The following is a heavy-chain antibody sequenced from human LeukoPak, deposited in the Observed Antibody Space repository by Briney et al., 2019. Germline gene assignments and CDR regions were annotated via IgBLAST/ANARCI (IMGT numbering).Heavy chain of an antibody. V-gene: IGHV4-61*02. CDR2: IYTSGST. D-gene: IGHD5-12*01. CDR3: ARVGFDSGLDY. J-gene: IGHJ4*02. CDR1: GGSISSGSYY. Sequence: PSETLSLTCTVSGGSISSGSYYWSWIRQLAGKGLEWIGRIYTSGSTNYNPSLKSRVTISVDTSKNQFSLKLSSVTAADTAVYYCARVGFDSGLDYWGQGTLVTVSS.